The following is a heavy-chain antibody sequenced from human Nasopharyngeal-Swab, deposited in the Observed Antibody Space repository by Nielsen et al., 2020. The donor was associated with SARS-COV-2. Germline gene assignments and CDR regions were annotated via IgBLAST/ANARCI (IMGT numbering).Heavy chain of an antibody. Sequence: WIRKPPGKGLEYVSAISSNGGSTYYANSVKGRFTISRGNSKNTLYHQMGSLRAEDMAVYYCARDPGWGGDGAFDIWGQGTMVTVSS. D-gene: IGHD3-10*01. V-gene: IGHV3-64*01. CDR2: ISSNGGST. CDR3: ARDPGWGGDGAFDI. J-gene: IGHJ3*02.